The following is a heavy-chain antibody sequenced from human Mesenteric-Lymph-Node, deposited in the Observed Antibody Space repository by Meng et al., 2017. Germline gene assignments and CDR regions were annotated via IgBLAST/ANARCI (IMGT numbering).Heavy chain of an antibody. CDR2: TYYRSEWFS. J-gene: IGHJ4*02. CDR1: GDSVSSNSAA. Sequence: QVQLQQSGPGLVKPSQTLSLTCAISGDSVSSNSAAWNWIRQSPSRGLEWLGRTYYRSEWFSDYAESVKSRITISPDTSKNQFSLQLTSVTPEDAAVYYCGRGYYFDYWGQGTLVTGSS. V-gene: IGHV6-1*01. CDR3: GRGYYFDY. D-gene: IGHD5-12*01.